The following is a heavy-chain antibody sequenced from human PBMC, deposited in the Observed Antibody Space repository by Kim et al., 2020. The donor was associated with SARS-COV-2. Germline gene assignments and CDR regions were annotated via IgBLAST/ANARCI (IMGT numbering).Heavy chain of an antibody. CDR3: ARGIVVSSAYYFDY. V-gene: IGHV4-31*03. J-gene: IGHJ4*02. CDR2: IYYSGST. Sequence: SETLSLTCTVSGGSISSGGYYWSWIRQHPGKGLEWIGYIYYSGSTYYNPSLKSRVTISVDTSKNQFSLKLSSVTAADTAVYYCARGIVVSSAYYFDYWGQGTLVTVSS. CDR1: GGSISSGGYY. D-gene: IGHD3-22*01.